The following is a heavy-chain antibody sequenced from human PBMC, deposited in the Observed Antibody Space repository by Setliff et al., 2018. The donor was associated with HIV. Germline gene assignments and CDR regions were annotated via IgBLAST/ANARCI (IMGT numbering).Heavy chain of an antibody. CDR1: GGSFSGYY. J-gene: IGHJ4*02. V-gene: IGHV4-34*01. CDR2: IIHSGGT. CDR3: ARGGLGVVGAIDY. D-gene: IGHD2-15*01. Sequence: SETLSLTCAAYGGSFSGYYWTWIRQPPGRGLEWIGEIIHSGGTNYNRSLKSRVTISVDTSKNQFSLNLSSVTAADTAVYYCARGGLGVVGAIDYWSQGTLVNRLL.